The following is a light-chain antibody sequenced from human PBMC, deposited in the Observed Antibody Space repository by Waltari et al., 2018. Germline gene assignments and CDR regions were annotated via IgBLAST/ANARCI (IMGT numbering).Light chain of an antibody. CDR2: AAS. CDR3: QQSYSTPRT. Sequence: DIQMTQSPSSLSASVGDRVTIPCRTSQSISSYVNWYQQKPVKAPKLLIYAASSLQSGVPSSFSGSGSGTDFTLTISSLQPEDFATYYCQQSYSTPRTFGQGTKVEIK. V-gene: IGKV1-39*01. CDR1: QSISSY. J-gene: IGKJ1*01.